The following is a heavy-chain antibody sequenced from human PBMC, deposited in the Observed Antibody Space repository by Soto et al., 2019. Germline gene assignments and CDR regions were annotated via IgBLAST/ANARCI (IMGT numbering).Heavy chain of an antibody. D-gene: IGHD4-4*01. CDR1: GGSISSGDYY. Sequence: PSETLSLTCTVSGGSISSGDYYWSWIRQPQGKGLEWIGYIYYSGSTYYNPSLKSRVTISVDTSKNQFSLKLSSVTAADTAVYYCARDRTTVTTSNSYYYYYGMDVWGQGTTVTVSS. V-gene: IGHV4-30-4*01. CDR2: IYYSGST. CDR3: ARDRTTVTTSNSYYYYYGMDV. J-gene: IGHJ6*02.